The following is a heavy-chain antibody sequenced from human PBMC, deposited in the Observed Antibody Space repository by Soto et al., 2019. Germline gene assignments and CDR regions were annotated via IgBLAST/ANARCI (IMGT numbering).Heavy chain of an antibody. V-gene: IGHV3-23*01. CDR1: GFTFSSYA. CDR2: ISGSGGST. J-gene: IGHJ6*02. CDR3: AKLTVGLLQGPLDYYGMDV. D-gene: IGHD3-22*01. Sequence: GGSLRLSCAASGFTFSSYAMSWVRQAPGKGLEWVSAISGSGGSTYYADSVKGRFTISRDNSKNTLYLQMNSLRAEDTAVYYCAKLTVGLLQGPLDYYGMDVWGQGTTVTVSS.